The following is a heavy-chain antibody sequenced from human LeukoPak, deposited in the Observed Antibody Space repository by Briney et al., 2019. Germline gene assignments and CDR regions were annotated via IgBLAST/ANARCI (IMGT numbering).Heavy chain of an antibody. J-gene: IGHJ4*02. V-gene: IGHV4-39*07. CDR2: INHSGST. CDR3: ARGQGSGSRALDY. Sequence: SETLSLTCTVSGGSISSGGYYWSWIRQPPGKGLEWIGEINHSGSTNYNPSLKSRVTISVDTSKNQFSLKLSSVTAADTAVYYCARGQGSGSRALDYWGQGTLVTVSS. CDR1: GGSISSGGYY. D-gene: IGHD3-10*01.